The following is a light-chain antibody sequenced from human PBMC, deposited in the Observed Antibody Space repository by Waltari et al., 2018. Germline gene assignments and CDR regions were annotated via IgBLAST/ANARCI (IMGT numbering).Light chain of an antibody. CDR3: QQFDRSPPVT. CDR2: DAS. J-gene: IGKJ4*01. Sequence: EIVLTPSPGTLSLSPGETATLSCRASQSIRLAWYQQKPGQAPILLIHDASKRATGIPDRFSGSGSGTDFTLTISRLEPEDFAMYYCQQFDRSPPVTFGGGTKVEIK. V-gene: IGKV3-20*01. CDR1: QSIR.